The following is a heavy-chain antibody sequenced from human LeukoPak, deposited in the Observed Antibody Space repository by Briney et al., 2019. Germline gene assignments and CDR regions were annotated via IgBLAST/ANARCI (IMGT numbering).Heavy chain of an antibody. Sequence: PGGSLRLSCAASGFTFSDYSMNWVRQPPGKGLEWIGYIYYSGSTNYNPSLKSRVTISVDTSKNQFSLKLSSVTAADTAVYYCARGSGYFDYWGQGTLVTVSS. D-gene: IGHD6-19*01. J-gene: IGHJ4*02. CDR2: IYYSGST. V-gene: IGHV4-59*08. CDR3: ARGSGYFDY. CDR1: GFTFSDYS.